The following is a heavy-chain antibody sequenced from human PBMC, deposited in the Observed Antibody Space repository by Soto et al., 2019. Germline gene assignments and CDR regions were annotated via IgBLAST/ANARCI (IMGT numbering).Heavy chain of an antibody. Sequence: QVQLVQSGAEVKKPGSSVKVSCKASGDTFSSYAISWVRQAPGQGLEWMGGIIPIFGTANYAQKFQGRVTITADKSTSTAYMELSSLRSEDTAVYYCARDQGVEMATIGTIPGGSYYYGMDVWGQGTTVTVSS. CDR2: IIPIFGTA. J-gene: IGHJ6*02. D-gene: IGHD5-12*01. CDR3: ARDQGVEMATIGTIPGGSYYYGMDV. CDR1: GDTFSSYA. V-gene: IGHV1-69*06.